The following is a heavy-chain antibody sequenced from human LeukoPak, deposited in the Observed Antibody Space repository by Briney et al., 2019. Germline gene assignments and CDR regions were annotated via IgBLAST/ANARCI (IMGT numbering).Heavy chain of an antibody. CDR1: GYTFTCYY. Sequence: ASVKVSCKASGYTFTCYYMHWVRQAPGQGLEWMGWINPNSGGTNYAQKFQGRVTMTRDTSISTAYMELSRLRSDDTAVYYCARARSHIVVVTAIQVFDYWGQGTLVTVSS. CDR3: ARARSHIVVVTAIQVFDY. J-gene: IGHJ4*02. V-gene: IGHV1-2*02. D-gene: IGHD2-21*02. CDR2: INPNSGGT.